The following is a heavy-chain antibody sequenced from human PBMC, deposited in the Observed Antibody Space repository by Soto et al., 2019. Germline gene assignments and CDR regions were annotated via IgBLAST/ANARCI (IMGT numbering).Heavy chain of an antibody. CDR3: ARTDMVTTNWFDP. D-gene: IGHD5-12*01. CDR2: INHRGST. Sequence: QVHLQQWGAGLLKPSETLSLTCAVYGESFIGYYWTWIRQPPGKGLEWIGEINHRGSTNYNPSLKSRGSISIDTSKNQFSLKLTSVTAADTSVYYCARTDMVTTNWFDPWGQGTLVTVSS. CDR1: GESFIGYY. J-gene: IGHJ5*02. V-gene: IGHV4-34*02.